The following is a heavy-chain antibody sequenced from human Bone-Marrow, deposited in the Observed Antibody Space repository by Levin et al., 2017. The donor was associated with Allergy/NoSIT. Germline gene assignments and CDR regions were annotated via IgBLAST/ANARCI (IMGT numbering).Heavy chain of an antibody. J-gene: IGHJ5*02. V-gene: IGHV2-5*02. Sequence: SGPTLVKPTQTLTLTCTFSGFSLSTSGVSVGWIRQPPGKALEWLGHIYWDDDKRYSPSLKSRLTITADTSKNQVVLTMTNMDPVDTATYFCAHMGNYNYGFIGGPDPWGQGTLVTVSS. D-gene: IGHD3-10*01. CDR3: AHMGNYNYGFIGGPDP. CDR1: GFSLSTSGVS. CDR2: IYWDDDK.